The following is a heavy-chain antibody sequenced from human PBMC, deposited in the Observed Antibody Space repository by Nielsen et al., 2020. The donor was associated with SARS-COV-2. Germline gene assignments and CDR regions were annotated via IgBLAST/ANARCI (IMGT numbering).Heavy chain of an antibody. D-gene: IGHD6-19*01. CDR2: ISYDGSNK. Sequence: GGSLRLSCAASGFTFSSYAMHWVRQAPGKGLEWVAVISYDGSNKYYADSVKGRFAISRDNSKNTLYLQMNSLRAEDTAVYYCARDGSGWYIGYWGQGTLVTVSS. CDR3: ARDGSGWYIGY. CDR1: GFTFSSYA. J-gene: IGHJ4*02. V-gene: IGHV3-30*09.